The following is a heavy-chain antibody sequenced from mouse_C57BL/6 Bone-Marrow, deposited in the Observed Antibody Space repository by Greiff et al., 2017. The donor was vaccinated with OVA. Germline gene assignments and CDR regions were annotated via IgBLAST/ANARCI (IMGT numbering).Heavy chain of an antibody. V-gene: IGHV2-2*01. CDR2: IWSGGST. D-gene: IGHD2-4*01. CDR3: ARDYDFAY. Sequence: VQLQQSGPGLVQPSQSLSITCTVSGFSLTSYGVHWVRQSPGKGLAWLGVIWSGGSTDYNAAFISRLSISKDNSKSQVFFKMNSLQADDTAIYYCARDYDFAYWGQGTLVTVSA. CDR1: GFSLTSYG. J-gene: IGHJ3*01.